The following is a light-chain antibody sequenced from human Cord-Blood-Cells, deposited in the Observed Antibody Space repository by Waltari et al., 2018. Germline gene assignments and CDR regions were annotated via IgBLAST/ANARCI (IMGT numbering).Light chain of an antibody. Sequence: EIVMTQSPATLSLSLGERATLSCRASQSVSSNLAWYQQKPGQAPRLLIYGASTRATGIPARFSGSGSGTEFTLTISSLQSEDFAVYYCQQYNNWPYTFGQGTKLEIK. CDR1: QSVSSN. J-gene: IGKJ2*01. V-gene: IGKV3-15*01. CDR2: GAS. CDR3: QQYNNWPYT.